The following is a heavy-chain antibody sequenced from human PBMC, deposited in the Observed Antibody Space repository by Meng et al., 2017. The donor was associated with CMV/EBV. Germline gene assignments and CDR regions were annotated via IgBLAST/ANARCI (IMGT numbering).Heavy chain of an antibody. Sequence: ASVKVSCKASGYTFTGYYMHWVRQAPGQGLEWMGWINPNSGGTNYARKFQGRVTMTRDTSISTAYMELSRLRSDDTAVYYCARVNYYDSSGYYPDYWGQGTLVTVSS. J-gene: IGHJ4*02. CDR2: INPNSGGT. V-gene: IGHV1-2*02. CDR3: ARVNYYDSSGYYPDY. CDR1: GYTFTGYY. D-gene: IGHD3-22*01.